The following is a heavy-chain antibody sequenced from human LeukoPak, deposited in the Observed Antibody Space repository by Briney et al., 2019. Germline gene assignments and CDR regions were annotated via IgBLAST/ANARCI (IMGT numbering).Heavy chain of an antibody. V-gene: IGHV4-59*08. Sequence: SETLSLTCTVSGVSISSYYWSWIRQPPGKGLEWIGYIFYSGNTIYNPSLKSRVTISVDTSKNHFSLRLRSVTAADTAVYYCARRITSSGWYRDDYWGQGTLVTVSS. J-gene: IGHJ4*02. D-gene: IGHD6-19*01. CDR1: GVSISSYY. CDR2: IFYSGNT. CDR3: ARRITSSGWYRDDY.